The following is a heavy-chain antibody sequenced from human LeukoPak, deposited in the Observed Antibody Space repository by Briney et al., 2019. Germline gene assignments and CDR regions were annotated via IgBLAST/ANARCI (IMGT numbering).Heavy chain of an antibody. V-gene: IGHV4-39*07. Sequence: KPSETLSLTCTVSGGSISSSSYYWGWIRQPPGKGLEWIGSIYYSGSTYYNPSLKSRVTISVDTSKNQFSLKLSSVTAADTAAYYCARDLGVNYGMDVWGQGTTVTVSS. CDR3: ARDLGVNYGMDV. CDR2: IYYSGST. D-gene: IGHD3-3*01. CDR1: GGSISSSSYY. J-gene: IGHJ6*02.